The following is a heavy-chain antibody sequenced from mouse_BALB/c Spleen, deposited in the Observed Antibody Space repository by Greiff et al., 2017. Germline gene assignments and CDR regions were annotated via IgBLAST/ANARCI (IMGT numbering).Heavy chain of an antibody. CDR1: GYTFTSYW. D-gene: IGHD2-3*01. Sequence: QVQLQQSGAELAKPGASVKMSCKASGYTFTSYWMHWVKQRPGQGLEWIGYINPSTGYTEYNQKFKDKATLTADKSSSTAYMQLSSLTSEDSAVYYCARGGLGWLLHFDYWGQGTTLTVSS. CDR3: ARGGLGWLLHFDY. V-gene: IGHV1-7*01. J-gene: IGHJ2*01. CDR2: INPSTGYT.